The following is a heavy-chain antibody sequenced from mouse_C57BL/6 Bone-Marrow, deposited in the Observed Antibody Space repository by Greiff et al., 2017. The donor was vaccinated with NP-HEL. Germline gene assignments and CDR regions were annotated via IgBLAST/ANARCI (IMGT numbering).Heavy chain of an antibody. V-gene: IGHV5-17*01. CDR2: ISSGSSTI. CDR3: ARPLLLRSLHYYAMDY. CDR1: GFTFSDYG. J-gene: IGHJ4*01. Sequence: EVQLVESGGGLVKPGGSLKLSCAASGFTFSDYGMHWVRQAPEKGLEWVAYISSGSSTIYYADTVKGRFTISRDNAKNTLFLQMTSLRSEDTAMYYCARPLLLRSLHYYAMDYWGQGTSVTVSS. D-gene: IGHD1-1*01.